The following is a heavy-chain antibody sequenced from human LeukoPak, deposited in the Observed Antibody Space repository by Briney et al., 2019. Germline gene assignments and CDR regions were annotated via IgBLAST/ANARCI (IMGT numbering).Heavy chain of an antibody. CDR1: GFTFGSYA. D-gene: IGHD6-13*01. V-gene: IGHV3-23*01. J-gene: IGHJ4*02. Sequence: PGGSLRLSCTASGFTFGSYAMSWARQAPGKGLEWVSIISNAGGTTYYADSVRGRFTISRDNSKNTLYLQMNSLRAEDTAVYYCARDLGAAEDYWGQGTLVTVSS. CDR2: ISNAGGTT. CDR3: ARDLGAAEDY.